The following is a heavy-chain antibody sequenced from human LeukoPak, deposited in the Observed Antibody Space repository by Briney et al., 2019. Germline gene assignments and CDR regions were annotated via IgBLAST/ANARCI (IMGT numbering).Heavy chain of an antibody. V-gene: IGHV3-21*01. CDR2: ISSSSSYI. D-gene: IGHD2-21*02. J-gene: IGHJ4*02. Sequence: KSGGSLRLSCAASGFTFSNAWMSWVRQAAGKGLEWVSSISSSSSYIYYADSVKGRFTISRDNAKNSLYLQMNSLRPEDTAVYYCAREQYCGDDCYSGASFDFWGQGTLVTVSS. CDR1: GFTFSNAW. CDR3: AREQYCGDDCYSGASFDF.